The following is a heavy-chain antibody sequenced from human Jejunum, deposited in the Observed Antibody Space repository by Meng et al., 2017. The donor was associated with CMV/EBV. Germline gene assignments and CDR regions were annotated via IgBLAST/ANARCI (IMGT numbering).Heavy chain of an antibody. Sequence: EVQLVESGGXLVNPGXSLRLSCTASGRTFDTYSMNWVRQAPGKGLEWVSSISRSSNQMYYADSVKGRFTISRDNGKDSLYLQMNSLRAEDTAVYYCARGRQSCNSISCHYNWFDPWGQGTLVTVSS. CDR2: ISRSSNQM. CDR1: GRTFDTYS. J-gene: IGHJ5*02. D-gene: IGHD2-2*01. CDR3: ARGRQSCNSISCHYNWFDP. V-gene: IGHV3-21*01.